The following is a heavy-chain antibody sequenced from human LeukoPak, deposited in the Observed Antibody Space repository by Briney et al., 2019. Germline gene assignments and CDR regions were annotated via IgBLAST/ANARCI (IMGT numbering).Heavy chain of an antibody. CDR1: GFTFSSYS. D-gene: IGHD3-3*01. Sequence: GGSLRLSCAASGFTFSSYSMNWVRQAPGEGLEWVSSISSSSSYIYYADSVKGRFTISRDNAKNSLYLQMNSLRAEDTAVYYCARVQTFWSGYYTGTSFDYWGQGTLVTVSS. J-gene: IGHJ4*02. CDR3: ARVQTFWSGYYTGTSFDY. CDR2: ISSSSSYI. V-gene: IGHV3-21*01.